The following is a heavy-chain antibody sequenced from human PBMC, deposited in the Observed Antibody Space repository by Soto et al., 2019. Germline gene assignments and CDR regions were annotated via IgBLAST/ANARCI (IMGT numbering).Heavy chain of an antibody. V-gene: IGHV3-21*01. CDR1: GFTFNSYT. J-gene: IGHJ4*02. D-gene: IGHD2-21*01. Sequence: EVQLVESGGGLVKPGGSLRLSCAASGFTFNSYTMNWVRQAPGKGLEWVSSITSSSSHIFYADSVKGRFTISRDNTKNSLFLRMNSLGAEDTAVYYCARVAGEYRDSWGQGTLVTVSS. CDR3: ARVAGEYRDS. CDR2: ITSSSSHI.